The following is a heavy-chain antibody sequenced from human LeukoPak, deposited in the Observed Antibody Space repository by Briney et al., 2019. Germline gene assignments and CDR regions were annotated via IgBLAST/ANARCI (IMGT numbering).Heavy chain of an antibody. CDR3: AGRYCSSTSCPNPYYYYYMDV. J-gene: IGHJ6*03. V-gene: IGHV1-69*05. CDR1: GGTFSSYA. CDR2: IIPIFGTA. D-gene: IGHD2-2*01. Sequence: RASVKVSCKASGGTFSSYAISWVRQAPGQGLEWMGGIIPIFGTANYAQKFQGRVTITTDESTSTAYMELGSLRSEDTAVYYCAGRYCSSTSCPNPYYYYYMDVWGKGTTVTVSS.